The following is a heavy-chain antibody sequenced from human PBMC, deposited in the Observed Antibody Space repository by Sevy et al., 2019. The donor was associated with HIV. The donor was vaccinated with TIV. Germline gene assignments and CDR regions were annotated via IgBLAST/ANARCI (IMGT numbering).Heavy chain of an antibody. CDR3: ATTKDYYKSSGEPFDY. V-gene: IGHV1-24*01. J-gene: IGHJ4*02. CDR2: FDPEDAET. CDR1: GSTLSQMA. Sequence: ASVKVSCKVSGSTLSQMAMHWVRQAPGKGLEWMATFDPEDAETIYTQKLQGRVTMTEDTSRDTAYMELSNLRSEDTAVYYCATTKDYYKSSGEPFDYWGQGTLVTVSS. D-gene: IGHD3-10*01.